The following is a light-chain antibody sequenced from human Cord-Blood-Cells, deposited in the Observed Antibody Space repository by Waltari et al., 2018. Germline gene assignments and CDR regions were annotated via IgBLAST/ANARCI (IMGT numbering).Light chain of an antibody. Sequence: QSVLTQPPSASGTPGQRVTISCSGSSSNIGSNYVYWYQQLPGTAPNPLIYRNNQRPSGVPDRFSGSKSGTSASLAISGLRSEDEADYYCAAWDDSLSGRVFGGGTKLTVL. CDR3: AAWDDSLSGRV. J-gene: IGLJ3*02. CDR2: RNN. CDR1: SSNIGSNY. V-gene: IGLV1-47*01.